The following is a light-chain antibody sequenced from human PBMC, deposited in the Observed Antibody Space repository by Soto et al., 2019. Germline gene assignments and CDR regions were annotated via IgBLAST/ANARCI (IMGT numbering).Light chain of an antibody. CDR1: QSVLYSSNNKNY. J-gene: IGKJ3*01. V-gene: IGKV4-1*01. Sequence: DIVMTQSPDSLAVSLVESATINCKSSQSVLYSSNNKNYLAWYQQKPGQPPKLLIYWASTRESGVPDRFSGSGSGTDFTLTISSLQAEDVSVYYCQQYYSTPFTFGPGTKVDIK. CDR3: QQYYSTPFT. CDR2: WAS.